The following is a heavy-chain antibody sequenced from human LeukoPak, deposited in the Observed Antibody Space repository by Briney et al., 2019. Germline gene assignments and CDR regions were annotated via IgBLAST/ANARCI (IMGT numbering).Heavy chain of an antibody. CDR3: AREVYCSSTSCYRGHDAFDI. J-gene: IGHJ3*02. D-gene: IGHD2-2*02. CDR2: ISAYNGNT. Sequence: ASVKVSFKASGYTFTSCGISWVRQAPGQGLEWMGWISAYNGNTNYAQKLQGRVTMTTGTSTSTAYMELRSLRSDDTAVYYCAREVYCSSTSCYRGHDAFDIWGQGTMVTVSS. CDR1: GYTFTSCG. V-gene: IGHV1-18*01.